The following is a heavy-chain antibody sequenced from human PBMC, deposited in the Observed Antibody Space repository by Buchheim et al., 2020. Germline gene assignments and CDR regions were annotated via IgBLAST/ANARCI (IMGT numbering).Heavy chain of an antibody. J-gene: IGHJ4*02. D-gene: IGHD3-10*01. CDR2: IHWDDDK. Sequence: QITLKESGPTLVKPTQTLTLTCTFSGFSLSTSGVGVGWIRQPPGKALEWLALIHWDDDKRYSPSLKSRLTITKGTSENQVVLTVTNMDPVDTATYYCAHKRVAFYGSGSYYPVIDYWGQGTL. CDR1: GFSLSTSGVG. V-gene: IGHV2-5*02. CDR3: AHKRVAFYGSGSYYPVIDY.